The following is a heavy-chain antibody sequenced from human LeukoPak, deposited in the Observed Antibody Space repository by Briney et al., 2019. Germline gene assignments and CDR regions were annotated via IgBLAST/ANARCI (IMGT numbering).Heavy chain of an antibody. CDR2: FSSGGSA. V-gene: IGHV4-39*07. Sequence: PSETLSLTCIVPGGSISSSSYYWAWIRQSPGKGLEWIGTFSSGGSAYYNPSLMSRDSISKDTSDNQFSLRLYSVTAADTAVYYCARKQTGTMYDVWGQGTQVTVSS. CDR3: ARKQTGTMYDV. J-gene: IGHJ4*02. D-gene: IGHD1-7*01. CDR1: GGSISSSSYY.